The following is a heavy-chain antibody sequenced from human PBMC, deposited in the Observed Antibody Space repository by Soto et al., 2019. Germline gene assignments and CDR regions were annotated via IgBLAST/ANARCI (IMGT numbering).Heavy chain of an antibody. Sequence: AASVKVSCKASGYTFTSYGISWVRQAPGQGLEWMGWISAYNGNTNYAQKLQGRVTMTTDTSTSTAYMELRSLRSDDTAVYYCANLIYSSSWYYFDYWGQGTLVTVSS. CDR3: ANLIYSSSWYYFDY. J-gene: IGHJ4*02. D-gene: IGHD6-13*01. CDR1: GYTFTSYG. V-gene: IGHV1-18*01. CDR2: ISAYNGNT.